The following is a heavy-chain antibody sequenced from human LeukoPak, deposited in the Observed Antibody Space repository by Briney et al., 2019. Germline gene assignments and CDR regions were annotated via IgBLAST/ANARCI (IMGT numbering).Heavy chain of an antibody. CDR1: GGSISSGDYY. J-gene: IGHJ4*02. CDR3: ARDDLPYDSSGYYPH. D-gene: IGHD3-22*01. V-gene: IGHV4-30-4*01. Sequence: PSETLSLTCTVSGGSISSGDYYWSWIRQPPGKGLEWIGYIYYSGSTYYNPSLKSRVTISVDTSRNQFSLKLSSVTAADTAVYYCARDDLPYDSSGYYPHWGQGTLVTVSS. CDR2: IYYSGST.